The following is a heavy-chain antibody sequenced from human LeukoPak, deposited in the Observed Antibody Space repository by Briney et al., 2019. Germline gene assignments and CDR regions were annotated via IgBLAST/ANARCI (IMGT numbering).Heavy chain of an antibody. CDR2: INPNSGGT. CDR3: ARSSITMIVVNGWFDP. J-gene: IGHJ5*02. D-gene: IGHD3-22*01. Sequence: ASVKVSCKASGYTFTGYYMHWVRQAPGQGLEWMGWINPNSGGTNYAQKFQGRVTMTRDTSISTAYMELSRLRSDDMAVYYCARSSITMIVVNGWFDPWGQGTLVTVSS. CDR1: GYTFTGYY. V-gene: IGHV1-2*02.